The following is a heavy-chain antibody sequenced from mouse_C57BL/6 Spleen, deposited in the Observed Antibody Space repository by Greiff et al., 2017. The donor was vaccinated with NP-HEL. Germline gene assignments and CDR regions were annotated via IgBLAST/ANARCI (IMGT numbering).Heavy chain of an antibody. Sequence: VQLQQSGAELVRPGASVKLSCKASGYTFTDYYINWVKQRPGQGLEWIARIYPGSGNTYYNEKFKGKATLTAEKSSSTAYMQLSSLTSEDSAVYFCARGAYGYDDYFDYWGQGTTLTVSS. D-gene: IGHD2-2*01. CDR2: IYPGSGNT. J-gene: IGHJ2*01. CDR1: GYTFTDYY. V-gene: IGHV1-76*01. CDR3: ARGAYGYDDYFDY.